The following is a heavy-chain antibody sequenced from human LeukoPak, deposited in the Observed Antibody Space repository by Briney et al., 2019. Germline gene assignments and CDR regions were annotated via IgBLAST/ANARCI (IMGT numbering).Heavy chain of an antibody. D-gene: IGHD4-17*01. CDR2: IYYSGST. J-gene: IGHJ5*02. Sequence: PSETLSLTCTVSGGSLSSYYWGWIRQPPGKGLEWIGYIYYSGSTNYNPSLKSRVTISVDTSKNQFSLKLSSVTAADTAVYYCARARGDYGDSNWFDPWGQGTLVTVSS. V-gene: IGHV4-59*01. CDR3: ARARGDYGDSNWFDP. CDR1: GGSLSSYY.